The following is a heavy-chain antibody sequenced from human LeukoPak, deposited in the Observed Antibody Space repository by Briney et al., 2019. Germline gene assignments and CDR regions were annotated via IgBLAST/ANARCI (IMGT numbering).Heavy chain of an antibody. J-gene: IGHJ6*04. CDR2: FSGSGGST. CDR3: AELGITMIGGV. CDR1: GFTFSSHG. V-gene: IGHV3-23*01. D-gene: IGHD3-10*02. Sequence: PGGSLRLSCAASGFTFSSHGMNWVRQAPGKGLECISGFSGSGGSTYYADSVKGRFTISRDNSKNTLYLQMNSLRAEDTAVYYCAELGITMIGGVWGKGTTVTISS.